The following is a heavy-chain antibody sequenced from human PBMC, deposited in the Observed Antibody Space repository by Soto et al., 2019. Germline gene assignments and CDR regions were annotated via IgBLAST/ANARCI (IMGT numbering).Heavy chain of an antibody. CDR1: GFTFSSYG. V-gene: IGHV3-33*01. Sequence: QVQLVESGGGVVQPGRSLRLSCAASGFTFSSYGMHWVRQAPGKGLEWVAVIWYDGSNKYYADSVKGRFTISRDNSKNTLYLQMNSLRAEDTAVYYCARDRATVTTFWPPYYYCMDVWGKGTTVTVSS. D-gene: IGHD4-17*01. J-gene: IGHJ6*03. CDR2: IWYDGSNK. CDR3: ARDRATVTTFWPPYYYCMDV.